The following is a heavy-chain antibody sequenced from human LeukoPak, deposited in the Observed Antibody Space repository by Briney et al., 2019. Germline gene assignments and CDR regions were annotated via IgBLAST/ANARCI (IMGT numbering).Heavy chain of an antibody. Sequence: SQTLSLTCTVSGGSISSGGYYWSWIRQHPGKGLEWIGYIYYSGSTHYNPSLKSRVTISVDTSKNQFSLKLSSVTAADTAVYYCAAMDTAMDYFDYWGQGTLVTVSS. V-gene: IGHV4-31*03. D-gene: IGHD5-18*01. J-gene: IGHJ4*02. CDR3: AAMDTAMDYFDY. CDR2: IYYSGST. CDR1: GGSISSGGYY.